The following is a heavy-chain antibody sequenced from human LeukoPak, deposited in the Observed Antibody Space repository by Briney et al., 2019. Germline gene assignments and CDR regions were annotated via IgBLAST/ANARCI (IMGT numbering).Heavy chain of an antibody. D-gene: IGHD6-19*01. J-gene: IGHJ6*02. Sequence: SVKVSCKASGGTFSSYAISWVRQAPGQGLEWMGGIIPIFGTANYAQKFQGRVTITADESTSTAYMELSSLRSEDTAVYYCARDDQWLSTGYYYYGMDVWGQGTTVTVSS. CDR2: IIPIFGTA. CDR1: GGTFSSYA. CDR3: ARDDQWLSTGYYYYGMDV. V-gene: IGHV1-69*13.